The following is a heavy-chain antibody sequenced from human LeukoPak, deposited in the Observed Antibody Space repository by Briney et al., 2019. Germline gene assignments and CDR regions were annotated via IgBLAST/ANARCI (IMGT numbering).Heavy chain of an antibody. CDR2: ISWNSGSI. CDR1: GFTFYDYA. J-gene: IGHJ4*02. CDR3: AKDQEPLFGGVPPDY. D-gene: IGHD3-16*01. V-gene: IGHV3-9*01. Sequence: GGSLRLSCAASGFTFYDYAMHWVRQAPGKGLECPSAISWNSGSIGYADSVKGRFTISRDNAKNSLYLQMNSLRAEDTALYYCAKDQEPLFGGVPPDYWGQGTLVTVSS.